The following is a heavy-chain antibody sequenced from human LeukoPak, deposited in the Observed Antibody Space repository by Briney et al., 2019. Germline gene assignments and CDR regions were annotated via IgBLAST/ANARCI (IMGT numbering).Heavy chain of an antibody. Sequence: GESLEISCQGSGYSFTSYWIAWVRQMPGKGLEWMGTTYPGDSDTRYSPSFQGQVTISADKSISTAYLQRTSLKASDSAMFYCARTDGSGSYYNDYYFVYWGQGTLVTVSS. D-gene: IGHD3-10*01. CDR3: ARTDGSGSYYNDYYFVY. V-gene: IGHV5-51*01. CDR1: GYSFTSYW. CDR2: TYPGDSDT. J-gene: IGHJ4*02.